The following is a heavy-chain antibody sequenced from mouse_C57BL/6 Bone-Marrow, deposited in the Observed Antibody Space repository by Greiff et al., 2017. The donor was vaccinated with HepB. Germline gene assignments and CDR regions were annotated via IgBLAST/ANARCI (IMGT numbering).Heavy chain of an antibody. CDR3: ARAAITTVVGYYFDY. D-gene: IGHD1-1*01. CDR1: GFNIKNTY. J-gene: IGHJ2*01. CDR2: IDPANGNT. Sequence: EVQLQQSVAELVRPGASVKLSCTASGFNIKNTYMHWVKQRPEQGLEWIGRIDPANGNTKYAPEFQGKATITADTSSNTAYLQLSSLTSEDTAIYYCARAAITTVVGYYFDYWGQGTTLTVSS. V-gene: IGHV14-3*01.